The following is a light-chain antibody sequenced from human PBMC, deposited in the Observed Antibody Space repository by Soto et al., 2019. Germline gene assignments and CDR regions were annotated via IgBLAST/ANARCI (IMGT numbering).Light chain of an antibody. V-gene: IGKV1-5*01. CDR2: DAS. Sequence: DVQLTQSPSTLSASVGDRVTITCRASQTISTWMAWNQQKPGKAPKLLVYDASTLQSGVASRFSGSGSGTEFTLIISGLQPDDSATYYCQQYTNTNNPWMFGQGTKVDIK. CDR1: QTISTW. J-gene: IGKJ1*01. CDR3: QQYTNTNNPWM.